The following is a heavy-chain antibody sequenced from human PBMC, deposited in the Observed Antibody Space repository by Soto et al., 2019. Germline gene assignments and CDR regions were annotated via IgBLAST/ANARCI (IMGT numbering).Heavy chain of an antibody. CDR1: GFTFSRYF. CDR2: ISTNSSST. J-gene: IGHJ5*02. D-gene: IGHD3-3*01. CDR3: AREGDIWSGYYNWLDP. Sequence: EVQLVESGGGLVKPGGSLRLSCAASGFTFSRYFMNWVRQAPGKGLEWVSSISTNSSSTYYADSVKGRFTISRDNAKNSLYLQMNSLRVEDTAIYYCAREGDIWSGYYNWLDPWGQGTLVTVSS. V-gene: IGHV3-21*01.